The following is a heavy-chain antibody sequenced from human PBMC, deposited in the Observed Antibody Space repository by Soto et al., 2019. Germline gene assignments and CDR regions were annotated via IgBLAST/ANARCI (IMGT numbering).Heavy chain of an antibody. CDR3: ARGVVVVIAAGYYYHAMDA. V-gene: IGHV1-69*02. Sequence: QVQLVQSGAEVKKPGSSVKVSCKASGGTFSSYGINWVRQAPGQGLEWMGRIIPMLDVANYAQNFQGRVKITADRXXSXAYXELSSLRSEDTAVYFCARGVVVVIAAGYYYHAMDAWGQGTTVTVSS. D-gene: IGHD2-15*01. CDR1: GGTFSSYG. CDR2: IIPMLDVA. J-gene: IGHJ6*02.